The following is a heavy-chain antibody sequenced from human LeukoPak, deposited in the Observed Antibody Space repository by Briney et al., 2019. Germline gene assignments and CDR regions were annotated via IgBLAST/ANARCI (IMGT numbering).Heavy chain of an antibody. CDR2: IKQDGSEK. V-gene: IGHV3-7*04. CDR3: ARESYCSGGSCLHFDY. J-gene: IGHJ4*02. Sequence: GGSLRLSCAASGFTFSNAWMSWVRQAPGKGLEWVANIKQDGSEKYYVDSVKGRFTISRDNAKNSLYLQMNSLRVEDTAVYYCARESYCSGGSCLHFDYWGQGTLVTVSS. D-gene: IGHD2-15*01. CDR1: GFTFSNAW.